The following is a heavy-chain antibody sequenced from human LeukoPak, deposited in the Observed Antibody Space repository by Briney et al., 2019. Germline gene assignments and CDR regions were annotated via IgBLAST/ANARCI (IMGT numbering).Heavy chain of an antibody. CDR2: INSDGSST. CDR3: ARGGYGDFLGY. CDR1: GFTFSSYW. Sequence: PGGSLRLSCAASGFTFSSYWMHWVRHAPGKGLVWVSRINSDGSSTSYADSVKGRFTISRDNAKNTLYLQMNSLRAEDTAVYYCARGGYGDFLGYWGQGTLVTVSS. J-gene: IGHJ4*02. D-gene: IGHD4-17*01. V-gene: IGHV3-74*01.